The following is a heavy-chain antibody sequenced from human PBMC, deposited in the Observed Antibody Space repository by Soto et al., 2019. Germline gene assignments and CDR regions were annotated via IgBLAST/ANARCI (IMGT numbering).Heavy chain of an antibody. J-gene: IGHJ4*02. D-gene: IGHD3-10*01. CDR1: GFTVSNNY. V-gene: IGHV3-66*01. CDR2: IDSSGST. Sequence: EVQLVESGGGLVQPGGSLRLSCAVSGFTVSNNYMSWVRQAPGKGLECVSVIDSSGSTYYADSVKGRFTISRDNPKNTVYLQMNSLRAEDTALYDCARSPGALDYWGQVTLVTVS. CDR3: ARSPGALDY.